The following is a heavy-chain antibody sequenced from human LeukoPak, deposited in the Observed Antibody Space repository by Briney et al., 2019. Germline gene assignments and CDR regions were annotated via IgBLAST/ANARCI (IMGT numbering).Heavy chain of an antibody. CDR2: TSYDGSKK. V-gene: IGHV3-30*04. D-gene: IGHD6-19*01. Sequence: PGRSLRLSCAASGFTFSNYAFHWVRQAPGKGLEWVALTSYDGSKKYYADSVKGRFTLSRDNSKNTLPLQMNSLRAEDTAVYYCARVDSSDWNAYFYYLDVWGKGTTVTVSS. J-gene: IGHJ6*03. CDR1: GFTFSNYA. CDR3: ARVDSSDWNAYFYYLDV.